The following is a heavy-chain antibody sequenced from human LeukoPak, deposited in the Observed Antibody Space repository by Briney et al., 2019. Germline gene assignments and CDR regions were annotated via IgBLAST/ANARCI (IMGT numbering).Heavy chain of an antibody. D-gene: IGHD3-22*01. CDR2: ISYDGSNK. Sequence: PGGSLRLSCAASGFTFSTYAMSWVRQAPGKGLERVAVISYDGSNKYYADSVKGRFTISRDNSKNTLYLQMNSLRAEDTAVYYCARRGGDYYDSSGYNLYYFDYWGQGTLVTVSS. J-gene: IGHJ4*02. V-gene: IGHV3-30*01. CDR3: ARRGGDYYDSSGYNLYYFDY. CDR1: GFTFSTYA.